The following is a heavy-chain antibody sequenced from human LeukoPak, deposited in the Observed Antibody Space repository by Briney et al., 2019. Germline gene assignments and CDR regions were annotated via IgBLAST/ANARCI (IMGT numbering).Heavy chain of an antibody. CDR3: AGFIAAAGNCDY. Sequence: SETLSLTCTVSGGSISSGDYYWSWIRQPPGKGLEWIGYIYYSGSTYYNPSLKSRVTISVDTSKNQFSLKLSSVTAADTAVYYCAGFIAAAGNCDYWGQGTLVTVSS. V-gene: IGHV4-30-4*08. CDR2: IYYSGST. CDR1: GGSISSGDYY. J-gene: IGHJ4*02. D-gene: IGHD6-13*01.